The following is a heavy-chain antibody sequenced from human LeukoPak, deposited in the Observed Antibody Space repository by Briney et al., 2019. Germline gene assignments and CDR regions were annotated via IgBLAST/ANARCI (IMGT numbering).Heavy chain of an antibody. D-gene: IGHD6-19*01. CDR1: GGTFSSYA. CDR2: IIPIFGTE. V-gene: IGHV1-69*05. CDR3: ARGRYSSGWYFDY. J-gene: IGHJ4*02. Sequence: SVKVSCKASGGTFSSYAISWVRQAPGQGLEWMGGIIPIFGTENYAQKFQGRVTITTDESTSTAYMELSSLRSEDTAVYYCARGRYSSGWYFDYWGQGTLVTVSS.